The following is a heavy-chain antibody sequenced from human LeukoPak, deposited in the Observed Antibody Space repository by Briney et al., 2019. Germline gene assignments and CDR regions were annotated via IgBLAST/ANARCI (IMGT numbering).Heavy chain of an antibody. D-gene: IGHD3-10*01. CDR1: GYTFTGYY. Sequence: ASVKVSCKASGYTFTGYYMHWVRQATGQGLEWMGWMNPNSGNTGYAQKFQGRVTMTRNTSISTAYMELSSLRSEDTAVYYCARTMVRGVIIFANYYYYMDVWGKGTTVTISS. J-gene: IGHJ6*03. CDR2: MNPNSGNT. V-gene: IGHV1-8*02. CDR3: ARTMVRGVIIFANYYYYMDV.